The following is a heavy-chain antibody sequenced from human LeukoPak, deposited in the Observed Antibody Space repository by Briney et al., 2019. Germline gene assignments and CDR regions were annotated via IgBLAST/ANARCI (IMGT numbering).Heavy chain of an antibody. D-gene: IGHD3/OR15-3a*01. J-gene: IGHJ4*02. V-gene: IGHV3-20*04. CDR3: AKDNRYSDFNYFDY. CDR2: INWNGGST. CDR1: GFTFDDYG. Sequence: GGSLRLSCAASGFTFDDYGMSWVRQAPGKGLEWVSGINWNGGSTGYADSVKGRFTISRDNAKNSLYLQMNSLRAEDTALYYCAKDNRYSDFNYFDYWGQGTLVTVSS.